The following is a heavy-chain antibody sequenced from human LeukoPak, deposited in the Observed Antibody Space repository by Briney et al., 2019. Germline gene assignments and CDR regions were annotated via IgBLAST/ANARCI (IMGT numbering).Heavy chain of an antibody. CDR3: GRDTGFYDDSSGYYPKKPRYTFDY. V-gene: IGHV4-59*12. CDR1: GGSISSYY. D-gene: IGHD3-22*01. Sequence: TSQTLSLTCAVSGGSISSYYWSWIRQSPGKGLEWIGYIYYSGSTNYHTSLKSRVHISVDTSKNQFSLKQSSVTAADTAVYYCGRDTGFYDDSSGYYPKKPRYTFDYWGQGTLVTVSS. CDR2: IYYSGST. J-gene: IGHJ4*02.